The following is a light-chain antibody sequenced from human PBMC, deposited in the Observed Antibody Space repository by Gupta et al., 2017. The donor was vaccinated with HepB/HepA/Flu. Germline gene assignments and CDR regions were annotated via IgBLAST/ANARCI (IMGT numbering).Light chain of an antibody. CDR2: GAS. Sequence: EIVLTQSPGTLSLSPGERANLSCKTSQSVTSSYLAWYQQKPGPAPRLLISGASTRATGIPDRFSGSRSGTDFTLTISRLEPEDFAVYYCQQYDTSPPRYTFGQGTKLEIK. CDR3: QQYDTSPPRYT. J-gene: IGKJ2*01. CDR1: QSVTSSY. V-gene: IGKV3-20*01.